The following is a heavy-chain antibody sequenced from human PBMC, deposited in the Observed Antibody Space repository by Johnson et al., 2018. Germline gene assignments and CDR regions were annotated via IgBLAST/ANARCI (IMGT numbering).Heavy chain of an antibody. CDR3: ARDGGYCSSTSCYRGEYFQH. V-gene: IGHV3-48*02. CDR1: GFTFSSYS. Sequence: VQLVQSGGGLVQPGGSLRLSCAASGFTFSSYSMNWVRQAPGKGLEWVSYISSSSSTIYYAASVKGRFTISRDNAKNSLYLQMNSLRDEDTAVYYCARDGGYCSSTSCYRGEYFQHWGQGTLVTVSS. D-gene: IGHD2-2*02. CDR2: ISSSSSTI. J-gene: IGHJ1*01.